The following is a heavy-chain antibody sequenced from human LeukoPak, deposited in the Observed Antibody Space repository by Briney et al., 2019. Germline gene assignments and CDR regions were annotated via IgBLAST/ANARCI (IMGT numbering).Heavy chain of an antibody. Sequence: GGSLGHSYAASGFTFSSYGMHWVRQAPGKGLEWVAVISYDGSNKYYADSVKGRFTISRDNSKNTLYLQMNSLRAEDTAVYYCARATYYYDSSGYRAFDIWGQGTMVTVSS. CDR1: GFTFSSYG. J-gene: IGHJ3*02. CDR2: ISYDGSNK. D-gene: IGHD3-22*01. V-gene: IGHV3-30*03. CDR3: ARATYYYDSSGYRAFDI.